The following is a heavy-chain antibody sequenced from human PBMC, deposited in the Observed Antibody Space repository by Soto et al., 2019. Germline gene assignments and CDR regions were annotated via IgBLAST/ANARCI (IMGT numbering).Heavy chain of an antibody. V-gene: IGHV3-23*01. CDR3: AKDRTQPYYSSGELDY. Sequence: EVQLLESGGGLVQPGGSLRLSCAASGFTFSSYAMRWVRQAPGKGLEWVSAISGSGGSTYYADSVKGRFTISRDNSKNTLYLQMNILRAEDTAVYYCAKDRTQPYYSSGELDYWGQGTLVTVSS. J-gene: IGHJ4*02. D-gene: IGHD3-22*01. CDR1: GFTFSSYA. CDR2: ISGSGGST.